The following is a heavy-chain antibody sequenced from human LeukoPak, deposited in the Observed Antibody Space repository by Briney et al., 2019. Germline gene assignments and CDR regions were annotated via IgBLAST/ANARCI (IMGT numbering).Heavy chain of an antibody. D-gene: IGHD2-2*01. CDR2: INPNDGDT. CDR1: GYTFTDYY. CDR3: ARANFLYCSSSTCLLDY. Sequence: ASVKVSCKASGYTFTDYYMHRVRQAPGQGFEWMGWINPNDGDTNYAQKFQGRVTMTRDTSISTAHMEVSRLRSDDTAVYYCARANFLYCSSSTCLLDYWGQGTLVTVSS. V-gene: IGHV1-2*02. J-gene: IGHJ4*02.